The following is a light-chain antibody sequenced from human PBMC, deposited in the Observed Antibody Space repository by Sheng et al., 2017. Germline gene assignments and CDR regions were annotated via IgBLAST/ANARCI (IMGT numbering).Light chain of an antibody. CDR2: GAS. J-gene: IGKJ5*01. Sequence: EIVLTQSPGTLSLSPGERATLSCRASQSVSSSYLAWYQQKAGQSPRLLIYGASSRATGIPDRFSGSGSGTDFTLTISRLEPEDCAVYYCQQYGSSPSTFGQGTRLEI. CDR1: QSVSSSY. V-gene: IGKV3-20*01. CDR3: QQYGSSPST.